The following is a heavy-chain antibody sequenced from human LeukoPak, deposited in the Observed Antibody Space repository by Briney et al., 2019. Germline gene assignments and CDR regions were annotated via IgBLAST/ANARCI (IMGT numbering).Heavy chain of an antibody. CDR1: GGSFSGYY. CDR3: ARLGSGYDAISSY. Sequence: SETLSLTCAVYGGSFSGYYWSWIRQPPGKGLEWIGEINHSGSTNYNPSLKSRVTISVDTSKNQFSLKLSSVTAADTAVYYCARLGSGYDAISSYWGQGTLVTVSS. CDR2: INHSGST. J-gene: IGHJ4*02. V-gene: IGHV4-34*01. D-gene: IGHD5-12*01.